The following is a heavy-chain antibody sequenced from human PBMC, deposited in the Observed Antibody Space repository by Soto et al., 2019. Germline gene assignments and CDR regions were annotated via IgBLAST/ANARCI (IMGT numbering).Heavy chain of an antibody. D-gene: IGHD4-17*01. V-gene: IGHV4-30-4*01. CDR1: GGSISSGDYY. J-gene: IGHJ4*02. CDR3: ARTDPDYGGHFDY. Sequence: PSETLSLTCTVSGGSISSGDYYWSWIRQPPGKGLEWIGYIYYSGSTYYNPSLKSRVTISVDTSKNQFSLKLSSVTAADTAVYYCARTDPDYGGHFDYWGQGTLVTVSS. CDR2: IYYSGST.